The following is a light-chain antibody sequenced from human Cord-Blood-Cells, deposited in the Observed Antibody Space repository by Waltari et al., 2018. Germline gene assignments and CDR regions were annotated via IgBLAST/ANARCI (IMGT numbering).Light chain of an antibody. J-gene: IGKJ5*01. CDR3: QQRSNWPPDT. Sequence: EIVLTQSPATLSLSPGDRATLSCRASQSVSSYLAWYQQKPGQAPRLLIYDASNRATGIPARVSGSGSGTDFTLTISSLEPEEFAVYYCQQRSNWPPDTFGQGTRLEIK. V-gene: IGKV3-11*01. CDR1: QSVSSY. CDR2: DAS.